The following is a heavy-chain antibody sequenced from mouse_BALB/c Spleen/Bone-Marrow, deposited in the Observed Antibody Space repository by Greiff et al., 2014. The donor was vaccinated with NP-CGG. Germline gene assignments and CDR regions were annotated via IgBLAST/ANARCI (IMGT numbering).Heavy chain of an antibody. V-gene: IGHV5-6-3*01. J-gene: IGHJ2*03. CDR1: GFTFSSYG. Sequence: VQLKESGGGLVQPGGSLKLSCAASGFTFSSYGMSLVRQTPDKRLELVATINSNGGSTYYPDSVKGRFTISRDNAKNTLYLQMSSLKSEDTAMYYCARVWYFDYWGQGTSLTVSS. CDR3: ARVWYFDY. CDR2: INSNGGST.